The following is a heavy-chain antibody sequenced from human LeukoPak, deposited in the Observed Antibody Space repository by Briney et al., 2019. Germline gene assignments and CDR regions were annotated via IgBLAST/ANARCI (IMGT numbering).Heavy chain of an antibody. D-gene: IGHD2-8*01. V-gene: IGHV3-30*04. CDR1: GFTFSNHA. Sequence: GGSLRLSCAASGFTFSNHAMHWVRQAPGKGLEWVAVISYDGPNKYYADSVKGRFTISRDNSKNSLYLQMNSLRAEDTAVYYCARALIGYYFDYWGQGTLVTVSS. J-gene: IGHJ4*02. CDR2: ISYDGPNK. CDR3: ARALIGYYFDY.